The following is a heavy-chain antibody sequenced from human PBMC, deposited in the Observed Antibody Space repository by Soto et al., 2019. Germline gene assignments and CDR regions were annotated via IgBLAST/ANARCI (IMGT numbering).Heavy chain of an antibody. CDR2: IYDSGST. J-gene: IGHJ5*02. Sequence: QVQLQESGPGLVKPSQTLSLTCTVSGGSISSGGYYLLWLRQHPGKGLAWIGYIYDSGSTYYNPSLKSRVTISVDTPKNQFSLKLSSVTAAYTAVYYCARSVFPWGQGTLVTVSS. V-gene: IGHV4-31*03. CDR3: ARSVFP. CDR1: GGSISSGGYY.